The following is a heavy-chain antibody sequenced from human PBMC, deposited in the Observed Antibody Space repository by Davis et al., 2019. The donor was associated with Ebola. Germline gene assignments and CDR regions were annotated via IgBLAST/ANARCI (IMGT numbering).Heavy chain of an antibody. CDR3: ASPNDFWSGYPNWFDP. J-gene: IGHJ5*02. Sequence: SVKVSCKASGYTFTSYGISWVRQAPGQGLEWMGGIIPIFGTANYAQKFQGRVTITADESTSTAYMELRSLRSDDTAVYYCASPNDFWSGYPNWFDPWGQGTLVTVSS. V-gene: IGHV1-69*13. CDR1: GYTFTSYG. CDR2: IIPIFGTA. D-gene: IGHD3-3*01.